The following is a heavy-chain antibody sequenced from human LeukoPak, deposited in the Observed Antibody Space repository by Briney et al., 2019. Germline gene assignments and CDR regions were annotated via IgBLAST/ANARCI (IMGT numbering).Heavy chain of an antibody. J-gene: IGHJ4*02. CDR2: INPSGGST. CDR3: ARSGLYSSSWYGIGY. Sequence: ASVKVSCKASGYTFTSDYMHWVRQAPGQGLEWMGIINPSGGSTSYAQKFQGRVTMTRDMSTNTVYMELSSLRSEDTAVYYCARSGLYSSSWYGIGYWGQGTLVTVSS. CDR1: GYTFTSDY. V-gene: IGHV1-46*01. D-gene: IGHD6-13*01.